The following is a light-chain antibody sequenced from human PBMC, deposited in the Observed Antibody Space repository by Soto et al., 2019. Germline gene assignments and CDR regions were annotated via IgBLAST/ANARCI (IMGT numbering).Light chain of an antibody. J-gene: IGKJ1*01. V-gene: IGKV3-20*01. CDR2: GIS. Sequence: EIVLTQSPGTLSLSPGERATLSCRASQTISSNYFAWYQQKPGQAPRLLIYGISTRASGIPDRFSGSGSGTDFTLTISRLEPEDFAVYYCEQYGSSPRTFGQGTKVEIK. CDR3: EQYGSSPRT. CDR1: QTISSNY.